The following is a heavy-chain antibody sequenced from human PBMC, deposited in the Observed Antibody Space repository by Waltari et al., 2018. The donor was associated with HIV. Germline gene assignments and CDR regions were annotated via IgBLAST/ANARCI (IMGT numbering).Heavy chain of an antibody. CDR1: GPTLSPYG. Sequence: DVKLVESGGGLVKTGWSLTLSCVASGPTLSPYGLNWVRQAPGNGLEWVASISGTSTFVKYADSVKGRFTTSRDNAKNTVYLQMDSLRVEDSAIYYCVRDAKIVVSIPYFDPWGQGVLVTVSS. J-gene: IGHJ5*02. CDR3: VRDAKIVVSIPYFDP. D-gene: IGHD3-16*01. V-gene: IGHV3-21*04. CDR2: ISGTSTFV.